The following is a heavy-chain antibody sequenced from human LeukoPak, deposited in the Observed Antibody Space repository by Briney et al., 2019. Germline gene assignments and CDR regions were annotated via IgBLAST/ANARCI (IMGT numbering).Heavy chain of an antibody. CDR2: ISSSSSYI. J-gene: IGHJ4*02. CDR3: ARDLVVTAFDY. V-gene: IGHV3-21*01. D-gene: IGHD2-21*02. Sequence: GGSLRLSCAASRFTFSSYSMNWVRQAPGKGLEWVSSISSSSSYIYYADSVKGRFTISRDNAKNSLYLQMNSLRAEDTAVYYCARDLVVTAFDYWGQGTLVTVSS. CDR1: RFTFSSYS.